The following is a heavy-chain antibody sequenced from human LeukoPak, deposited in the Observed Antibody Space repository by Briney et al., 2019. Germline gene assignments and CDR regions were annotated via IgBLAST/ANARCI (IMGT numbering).Heavy chain of an antibody. V-gene: IGHV4-39*07. CDR3: ARATYYDFWSGYSVGRRTYNWFDP. J-gene: IGHJ5*02. Sequence: SETLSLTCAVSGVPISSSNSYWGWIRQPPGKGLERIGSIYYSGSTNYKPSLKSRVTISVDTSKNQFSLKLSSVTAADTAVYYCARATYYDFWSGYSVGRRTYNWFDPWGQGTLVTVSS. CDR1: GVPISSSNSY. D-gene: IGHD3-3*01. CDR2: IYYSGST.